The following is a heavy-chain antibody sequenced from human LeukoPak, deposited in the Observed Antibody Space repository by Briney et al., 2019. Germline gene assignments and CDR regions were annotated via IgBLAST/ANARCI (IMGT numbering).Heavy chain of an antibody. J-gene: IGHJ4*02. D-gene: IGHD5-18*01. CDR3: ARGGIQLWLFDY. CDR2: IWYDGSNK. V-gene: IGHV3-33*01. Sequence: PGGSLRLSCAASGFTFSSYGMRWVRQAPGKGLEWVAVIWYDGSNKYYADSVKGRFTISRDNSKNTLYLQMNSLRAEDTAVYYCARGGIQLWLFDYWGQGTLVTASS. CDR1: GFTFSSYG.